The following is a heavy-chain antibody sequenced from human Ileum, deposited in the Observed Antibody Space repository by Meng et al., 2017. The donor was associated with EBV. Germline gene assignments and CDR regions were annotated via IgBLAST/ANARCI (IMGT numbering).Heavy chain of an antibody. CDR1: GGNFRTHV. J-gene: IGHJ4*02. CDR2: IIPIFTKT. D-gene: IGHD3-10*01. V-gene: IGHV1-69*01. Sequence: QVQLVQPGAGVKKPGSSVKVSCKTSGGNFRTHVINWVRQAPGQGLEWMGQIIPIFTKTDYAPRLQGRVTLTADESADTAYMELSSLSSEDTAVYYCTAAGTNHLYSGEVFSYWGQGTLVTVSS. CDR3: TAAGTNHLYSGEVFSY.